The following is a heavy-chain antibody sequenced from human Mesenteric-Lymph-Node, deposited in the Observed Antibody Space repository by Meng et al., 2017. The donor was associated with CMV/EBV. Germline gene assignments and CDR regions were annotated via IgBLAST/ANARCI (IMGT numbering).Heavy chain of an antibody. CDR2: INPKSGDT. D-gene: IGHD6-19*01. V-gene: IGHV1-2*02. CDR3: ARDQEAVAGTDY. J-gene: IGHJ4*02. Sequence: ASVKVSCKASGYSFTGYYIHWVRQAPGQGLEWMGWINPKSGDTKYAQKFQGRVTMTRDTSISTAYMELSRLRSDDTAVYYCARDQEAVAGTDYWGQGTLVTVSS. CDR1: GYSFTGYY.